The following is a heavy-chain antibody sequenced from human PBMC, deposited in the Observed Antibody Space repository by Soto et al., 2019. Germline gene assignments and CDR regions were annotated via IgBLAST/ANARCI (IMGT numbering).Heavy chain of an antibody. Sequence: EVKVVESGGGLVQPGGSLRLSCAASGFTFSDNWMHWVHQPPGKGPVWVSRISGDASSTSYADSVKGRFTISRDSAKNTEYLQMDSLRVEDTAVYYCTRGGTRTTYWGLFDSWGQGTLVTVSS. J-gene: IGHJ4*02. CDR1: GFTFSDNW. V-gene: IGHV3-74*01. CDR3: TRGGTRTTYWGLFDS. D-gene: IGHD7-27*01. CDR2: ISGDASST.